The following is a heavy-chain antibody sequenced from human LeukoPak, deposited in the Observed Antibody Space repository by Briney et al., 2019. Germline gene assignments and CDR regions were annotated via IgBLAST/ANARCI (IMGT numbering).Heavy chain of an antibody. V-gene: IGHV3-43D*03. CDR3: AKDTRRDGYKTVLDY. CDR1: GFTFDDYA. Sequence: GGSLRLSCAASGFTFDDYAMHWVRQAPGEGLEWVSLISWDGGSTYYADSVKGRFTISRDNSKNSLYLQMNSLRAEDTALYYCAKDTRRDGYKTVLDYWGQGTLVTVSS. J-gene: IGHJ4*02. CDR2: ISWDGGST. D-gene: IGHD5-24*01.